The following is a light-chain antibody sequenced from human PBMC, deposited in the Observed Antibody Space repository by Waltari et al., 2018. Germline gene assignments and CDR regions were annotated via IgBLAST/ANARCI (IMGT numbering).Light chain of an antibody. V-gene: IGLV2-8*01. CDR1: SSDIGRYKF. CDR2: EVY. J-gene: IGLJ2*01. CDR3: SSYAGSNTLV. Sequence: QPPLTQPPSASGSLGHSVTIYCSGSSSDIGRYKFVSWYQQYPGRAPTLICYEVYKRPPGVPDRCSGSKSGNAASLTSSGLQPEDEADYFCSSYAGSNTLVFGGGTRLTVL.